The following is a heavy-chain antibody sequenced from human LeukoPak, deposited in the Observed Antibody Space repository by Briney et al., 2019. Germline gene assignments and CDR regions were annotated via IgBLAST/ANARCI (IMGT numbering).Heavy chain of an antibody. D-gene: IGHD1-7*01. CDR2: FDPEDGET. CDR1: GYTLTELS. Sequence: GASVKVSCKVSGYTLTELSIHWVRQAPGKGLEWMGGFDPEDGETIYAQKFQGRVTMTEDTSTDTAYMELSSLRSEDTAVYYCATGPRSTYNWNYLYYFDYWGQGTLVTVSS. CDR3: ATGPRSTYNWNYLYYFDY. J-gene: IGHJ4*02. V-gene: IGHV1-24*01.